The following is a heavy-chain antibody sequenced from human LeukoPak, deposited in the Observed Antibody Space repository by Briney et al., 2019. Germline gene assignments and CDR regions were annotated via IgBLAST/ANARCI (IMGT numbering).Heavy chain of an antibody. V-gene: IGHV3-11*01. CDR2: ISSSGSTI. D-gene: IGHD3-9*01. J-gene: IGHJ4*02. CDR1: GFTFSDYY. CDR3: ARDRPHVLRYFDWSLSYDY. Sequence: GGSLRLSCAASGFTFSDYYMSWIRQAPGKGLEWVSYISSSGSTIYYADSVKGRFTISRDNAKNSLYLQMNSLRAEDTAVYYCARDRPHVLRYFDWSLSYDYWGQGTLVTVSS.